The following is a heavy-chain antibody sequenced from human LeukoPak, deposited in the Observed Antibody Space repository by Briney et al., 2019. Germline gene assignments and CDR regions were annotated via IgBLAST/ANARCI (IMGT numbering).Heavy chain of an antibody. CDR2: MNSDGSST. CDR3: ARETTVIREWYFDL. V-gene: IGHV3-74*01. D-gene: IGHD4-17*01. J-gene: IGHJ2*01. CDR1: GLTLSNYW. Sequence: GGSLRLSCAASGLTLSNYWMHWVRQAPGKGLVWVSRMNSDGSSTNYADSVKGRFTISRDNAKNTLYLQMNSLRAEDTAVYYCARETTVIREWYFDLWGRGTLVTVAS.